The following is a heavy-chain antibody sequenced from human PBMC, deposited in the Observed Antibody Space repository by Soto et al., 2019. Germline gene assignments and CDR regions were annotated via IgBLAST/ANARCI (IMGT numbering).Heavy chain of an antibody. CDR2: INPSGGST. J-gene: IGHJ4*02. CDR1: GYTFTSYY. Sequence: QVQLVQSGAEVKKPGASVKVSCKASGYTFTSYYMHWVRQAPGQGLEWMGIINPSGGSTSYAQKLQGRVTMTRDTSTSTVYMELSSLRSEDTAVYYCARDPSGRGGLDYWGQGTLVTVSS. V-gene: IGHV1-46*01. CDR3: ARDPSGRGGLDY. D-gene: IGHD1-26*01.